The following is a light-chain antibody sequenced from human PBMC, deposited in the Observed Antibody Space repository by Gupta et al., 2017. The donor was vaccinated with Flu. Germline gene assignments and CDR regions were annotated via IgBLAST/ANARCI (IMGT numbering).Light chain of an antibody. CDR1: QSVSSN. CDR2: GAS. Sequence: ATLSVSPGERATLSCRASQSVSSNLAWYQQKPGQAPRLLIYGASTRATGIPARFSGSGSGTEFTLTISSRQSEDFAVYYCQQYNNWPPCTFGQGTKVEIK. CDR3: QQYNNWPPCT. V-gene: IGKV3-15*01. J-gene: IGKJ1*01.